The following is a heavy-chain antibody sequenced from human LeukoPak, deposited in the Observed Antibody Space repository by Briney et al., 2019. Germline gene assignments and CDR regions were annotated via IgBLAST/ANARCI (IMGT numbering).Heavy chain of an antibody. CDR1: GFTFSTCW. Sequence: GGSLRLSCAASGFTFSTCWMHWVRQAPGKGLEWVSSISSSSSYIYYADSVKGRFTISRDNAKNSLYLQMNSMRAEDTAVYYFARPNDFWSGYYGYWGQGTLVTVSS. CDR2: ISSSSSYI. J-gene: IGHJ4*02. CDR3: ARPNDFWSGYYGY. D-gene: IGHD3-3*01. V-gene: IGHV3-21*01.